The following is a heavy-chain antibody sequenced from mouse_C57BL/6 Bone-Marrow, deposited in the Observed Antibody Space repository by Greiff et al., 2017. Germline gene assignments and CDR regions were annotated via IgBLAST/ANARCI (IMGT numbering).Heavy chain of an antibody. V-gene: IGHV5-17*01. D-gene: IGHD2-3*01. CDR3: ARGGYSAWCAY. CDR1: GFTFSDYG. J-gene: IGHJ3*01. Sequence: EVKLMESGGGLVKPGGSLKLSCAASGFTFSDYGMHWVRQAPEKGLEWVAYISSGSSTIYYADTVKGRFTISRDNAKNTLFLQMTSLGSEDTAVDYCARGGYSAWCAYWGQGTLVTVSA. CDR2: ISSGSSTI.